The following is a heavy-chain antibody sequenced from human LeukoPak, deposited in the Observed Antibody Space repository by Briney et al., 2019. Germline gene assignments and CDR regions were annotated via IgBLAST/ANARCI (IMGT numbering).Heavy chain of an antibody. CDR2: IYGGGSGST. CDR3: AKDFTPDGIWDIDY. V-gene: IGHV3-23*01. D-gene: IGHD1-14*01. Sequence: GGSLRLSCAASGFTFSSYAMSWVRQAPGKGLEWVSGIYGGGSGSTFYAESVKGRFTISRDNSKNTLYLQMNSLRDEDTAIYYCAKDFTPDGIWDIDYWGRGTLITVSS. CDR1: GFTFSSYA. J-gene: IGHJ4*02.